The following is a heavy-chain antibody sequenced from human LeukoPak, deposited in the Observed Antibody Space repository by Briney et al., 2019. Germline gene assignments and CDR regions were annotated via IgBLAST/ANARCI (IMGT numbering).Heavy chain of an antibody. V-gene: IGHV1-46*01. J-gene: IGHJ3*02. CDR1: GYTFASYY. CDR2: INPSGGST. CDR3: ARDPLEDTDAFDI. Sequence: ASVKVSCKASGYTFASYYMHWVRQAPGQGLEWMGIINPSGGSTSYAQKFQGRVTMTRDTSTSTVYMELSGLRSEDTAVYYCARDPLEDTDAFDIWGQGTMVTVSS.